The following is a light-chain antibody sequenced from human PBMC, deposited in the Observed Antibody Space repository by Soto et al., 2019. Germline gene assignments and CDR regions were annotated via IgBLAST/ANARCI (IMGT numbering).Light chain of an antibody. CDR3: QQYKDYSGT. CDR2: KXS. CDR1: HSIINW. Sequence: DIQMTQSPSTQSSSVGDRVSITXRASHSIINWLSWYQQKPGXAPKXXXDKXSGLERGVPSRLSGSGSGTDFTLTISSLQPDDFATYYCQQYKDYSGTFGQGTKVDIK. V-gene: IGKV1-5*03. J-gene: IGKJ1*01.